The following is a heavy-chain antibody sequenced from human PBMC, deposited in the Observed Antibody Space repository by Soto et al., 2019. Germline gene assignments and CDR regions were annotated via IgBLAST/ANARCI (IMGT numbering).Heavy chain of an antibody. V-gene: IGHV3-53*04. CDR1: GFTVSSNY. Sequence: EVQLVESGGGLVQPGGSLRLSCAASGFTVSSNYMSWVRQAPVKGLEWVSVIYSGGSTYYADSVKGRFTISRHNSKNTLYLQMNSLRAEDTAVYYCARETKNYYGSGSYYYGMDVWGQGTTVTVSS. CDR3: ARETKNYYGSGSYYYGMDV. J-gene: IGHJ6*02. CDR2: IYSGGST. D-gene: IGHD3-10*01.